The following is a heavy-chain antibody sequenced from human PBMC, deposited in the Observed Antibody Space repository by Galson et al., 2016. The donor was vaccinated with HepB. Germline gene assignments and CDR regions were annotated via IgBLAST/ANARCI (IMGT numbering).Heavy chain of an antibody. V-gene: IGHV3-23*01. D-gene: IGHD3-10*01. CDR2: ISASGGST. CDR1: GFTFTNYA. J-gene: IGHJ4*02. Sequence: SLRLSCAASGFTFTNYAMNWVRQAPGKGLEWVSGISASGGSTYYADSVKGRFTISRDNAKNTLYLQMNSLRAEDTALYYCTKWRGRGGWGPAGFDYWGQGTLVTVSS. CDR3: TKWRGRGGWGPAGFDY.